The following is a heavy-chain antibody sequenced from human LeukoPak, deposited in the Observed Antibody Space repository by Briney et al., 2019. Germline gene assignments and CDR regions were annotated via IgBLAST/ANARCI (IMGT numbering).Heavy chain of an antibody. Sequence: ASVKVSCKASGYTFTGYYMHGVRQAPGQGREWMGYIYPNSGATKYAQKFQGRDTMTRDTSISTAYMELSGLRSDDTAVYYCGTLLSNGPFDYWGQGSLVTVSS. CDR1: GYTFTGYY. CDR2: IYPNSGAT. V-gene: IGHV1-2*02. CDR3: GTLLSNGPFDY. J-gene: IGHJ4*02.